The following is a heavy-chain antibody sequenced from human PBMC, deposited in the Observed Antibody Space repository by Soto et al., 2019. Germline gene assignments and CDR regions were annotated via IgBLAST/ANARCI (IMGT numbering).Heavy chain of an antibody. Sequence: GASVKVSCKASGYTFTSYGISWVRQAPGQGLEWMGWISAYNGNTNYAQKLQGRVTMTTDTSTSTAYMELRSLRSDDPAVYYCARDQDDFWSGYYTAPSDYWGQGTLVTVSS. CDR2: ISAYNGNT. CDR3: ARDQDDFWSGYYTAPSDY. D-gene: IGHD3-3*01. V-gene: IGHV1-18*01. J-gene: IGHJ4*02. CDR1: GYTFTSYG.